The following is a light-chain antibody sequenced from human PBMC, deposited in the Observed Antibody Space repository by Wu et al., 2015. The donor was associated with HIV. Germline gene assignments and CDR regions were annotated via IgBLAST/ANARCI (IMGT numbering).Light chain of an antibody. CDR3: QQYGNSPKT. V-gene: IGKV3-20*01. CDR2: DAS. CDR1: QSVSGSS. Sequence: IVMTQSPAILSVSPGERATLSCRASQSVSGSSLAWFQQKPGQAPRLLIYDASSRAAGIPDRFSGRGSGTDFTFTINRLEPEDFAVYYCQQYGNSPKTFGQGTRVEIK. J-gene: IGKJ1*01.